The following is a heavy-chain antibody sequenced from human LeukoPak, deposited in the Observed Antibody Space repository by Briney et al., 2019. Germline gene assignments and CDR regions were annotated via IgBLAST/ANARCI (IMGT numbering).Heavy chain of an antibody. CDR1: GFTYSSYW. CDR3: ARGGRSGTYYVAY. Sequence: GGSLRLSCAASGFTYSSYWMSWVRQAPGKGLEWVANIKQDGSEKYYVDSVKGRFTIYRDNAKNSLYLQMNSLRAEDTAVYYCARGGRSGTYYVAYWGQGTLVTVSS. CDR2: IKQDGSEK. D-gene: IGHD1-26*01. V-gene: IGHV3-7*01. J-gene: IGHJ4*02.